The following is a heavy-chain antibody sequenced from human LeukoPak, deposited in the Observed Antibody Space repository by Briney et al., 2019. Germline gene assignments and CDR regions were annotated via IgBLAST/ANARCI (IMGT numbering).Heavy chain of an antibody. CDR2: IYYSGST. Sequence: SETLSLTCTGSGGSISSSSYYWGWIRQPPRKGLEWIGSIYYSGSTYYNPSLKSRVTISVDTSKNQFSLKLSSVTAADTAVYYCARHVRITMIVVVITPDYWGQGTLVTVSS. V-gene: IGHV4-39*01. J-gene: IGHJ4*02. CDR3: ARHVRITMIVVVITPDY. CDR1: GGSISSSSYY. D-gene: IGHD3-22*01.